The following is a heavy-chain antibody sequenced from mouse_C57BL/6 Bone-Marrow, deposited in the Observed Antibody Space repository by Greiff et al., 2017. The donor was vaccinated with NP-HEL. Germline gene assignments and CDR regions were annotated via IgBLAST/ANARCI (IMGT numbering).Heavy chain of an antibody. D-gene: IGHD3-2*02. CDR2: IHPNRGST. J-gene: IGHJ3*01. Sequence: VQLQQPGAELVKPGTSVKLSCTASGFTFTSYWMHWVKLRPGQGLEWIVMIHPNRGSTNYNEKCKSKATLTVDNSSSTAYMQLSSLTSEDSAVYYCARARLRGLAYWGQGTLVTVSA. CDR1: GFTFTSYW. CDR3: ARARLRGLAY. V-gene: IGHV1-64*01.